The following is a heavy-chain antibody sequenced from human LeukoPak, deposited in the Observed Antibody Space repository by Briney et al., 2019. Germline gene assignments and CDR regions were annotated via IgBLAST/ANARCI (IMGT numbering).Heavy chain of an antibody. Sequence: PGGSLRLSCAASGFTFNNYGMHWVRQAPGKGLEWVANIKQDGSEKYYVDSVEGRFTISRDNAKNSLYLQMNSLRAEDTAVYYCARARGSTPFDYWGQGTLVTVSS. V-gene: IGHV3-7*03. J-gene: IGHJ4*02. CDR3: ARARGSTPFDY. CDR2: IKQDGSEK. D-gene: IGHD3-10*01. CDR1: GFTFNNYG.